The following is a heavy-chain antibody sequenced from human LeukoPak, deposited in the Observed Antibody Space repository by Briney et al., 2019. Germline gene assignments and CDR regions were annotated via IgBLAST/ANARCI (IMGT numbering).Heavy chain of an antibody. J-gene: IGHJ6*02. CDR2: IYSGGST. Sequence: PGGSLRLSCAASGFTVSINYMSWVRQAPGKGLEWVSVIYSGGSTYYADSVKGRFTISRDNSKNTLYLQMNSLGAEDTAVYYCATYSVTYYYGMDVWGQGTTVTVSS. CDR3: ATYSVTYYYGMDV. V-gene: IGHV3-66*01. CDR1: GFTVSINY. D-gene: IGHD2-15*01.